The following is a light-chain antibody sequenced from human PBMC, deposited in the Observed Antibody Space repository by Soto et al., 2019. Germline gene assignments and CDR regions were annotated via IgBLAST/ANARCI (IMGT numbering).Light chain of an antibody. J-gene: IGKJ1*01. CDR3: QQYDSSPRT. Sequence: EIVMTQSPATLSVSPGEGATLSCRASQGIGDTLAWYQQKPGQTPRLLIYDTSNRATGIPDRFSGSGSGTDFILTISRLEPEDFAVYYCQQYDSSPRTFGQGTKVDIK. CDR2: DTS. V-gene: IGKV3-20*01. CDR1: QGIGDT.